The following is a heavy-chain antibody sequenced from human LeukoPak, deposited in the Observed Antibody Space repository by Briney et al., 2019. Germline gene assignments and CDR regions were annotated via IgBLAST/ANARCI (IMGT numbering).Heavy chain of an antibody. D-gene: IGHD3-10*01. CDR3: ARKENVYYYFDY. V-gene: IGHV4-28*01. CDR1: GYSITSSSW. Sequence: SDTLSLTCAVSGYSITSSSWWGWIGQPPGKGLEWIGYIYHSGTTYYNPSLQSRVTMSVDTSKNQFSLKLSSVTAVDTAVYYCARKENVYYYFDYWGQGTLVTVSS. CDR2: IYHSGTT. J-gene: IGHJ4*02.